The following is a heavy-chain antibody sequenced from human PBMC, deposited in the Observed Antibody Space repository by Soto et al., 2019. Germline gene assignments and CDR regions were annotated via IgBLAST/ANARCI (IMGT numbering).Heavy chain of an antibody. J-gene: IGHJ4*02. Sequence: EVQLVESGGGLVKPGGSLTLSCAGSGFAFRSYNMNWDRQPPGKGLEWVASISSGSSNIYYADSVKGRFTISRDNAKDSLYLQMDSLRAEDSAVYYCASATVVAGTFDFWVQGTLLTVSS. V-gene: IGHV3-21*01. D-gene: IGHD2-15*01. CDR3: ASATVVAGTFDF. CDR2: ISSGSSNI. CDR1: GFAFRSYN.